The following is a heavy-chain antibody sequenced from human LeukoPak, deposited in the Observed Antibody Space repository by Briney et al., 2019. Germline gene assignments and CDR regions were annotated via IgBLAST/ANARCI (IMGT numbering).Heavy chain of an antibody. CDR3: ARDNDFWSGYYTGHYFDY. CDR2: ITGGSGAI. CDR1: GFTFSTYT. Sequence: PGGSLRLSCAASGFTFSTYTMSWVRQAPGKGLEWVSYITGGSGAIYYADPVKGRFTISRDNAKNSLYLQMNSLRAEDTAVYYCARDNDFWSGYYTGHYFDYWGQGTLVTVSS. V-gene: IGHV3-48*04. D-gene: IGHD3-3*01. J-gene: IGHJ4*02.